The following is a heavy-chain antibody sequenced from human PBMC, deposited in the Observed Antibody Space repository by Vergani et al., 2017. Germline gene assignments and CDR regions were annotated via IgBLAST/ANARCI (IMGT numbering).Heavy chain of an antibody. V-gene: IGHV4-34*01. J-gene: IGHJ4*02. CDR1: GGSFSGYY. CDR3: ERGSGSSSWFDY. D-gene: IGHD6-6*01. Sequence: QVQLQQWGAGLLKPSETLSLTCAVYGGSFSGYYWSWIRQPPGKGLEWIGEINHSGSTNYNPSLKSRVTISVDTSKNQFSLKLSAVTAADTAVYYCERGSGSSSWFDYWGQGTLVTVSS. CDR2: INHSGST.